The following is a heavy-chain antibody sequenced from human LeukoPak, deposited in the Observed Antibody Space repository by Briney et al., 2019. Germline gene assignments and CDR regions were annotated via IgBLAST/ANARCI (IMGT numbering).Heavy chain of an antibody. J-gene: IGHJ4*02. CDR1: VDSLSRYY. Sequence: SGTLSLTCTVSVDSLSRYYRSSIRQPPGRGLEGVGDIYYIGGTNYNPSLTSRVAISVDTCKNQFSLELSTVAAADTAVYYCARGYFDSSGYWSIDYWGQGTLVTVSS. CDR3: ARGYFDSSGYWSIDY. D-gene: IGHD3-22*01. CDR2: IYYIGGT. V-gene: IGHV4-59*01.